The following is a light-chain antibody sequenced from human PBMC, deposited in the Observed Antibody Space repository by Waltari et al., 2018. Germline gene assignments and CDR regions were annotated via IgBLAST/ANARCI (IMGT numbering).Light chain of an antibody. V-gene: IGLV2-23*02. CDR1: TSDVGQYNL. CDR3: CSYAGSAISV. Sequence: QSALTQTATVSGSPGQSITLSCTGTTSDVGQYNLVSWYQQHPGKAPKLIIYDVNKRPSGVSNRFSGSKSGNTASLTISGLQAADEAYYYCCSYAGSAISVFGGGTKVTVL. CDR2: DVN. J-gene: IGLJ3*02.